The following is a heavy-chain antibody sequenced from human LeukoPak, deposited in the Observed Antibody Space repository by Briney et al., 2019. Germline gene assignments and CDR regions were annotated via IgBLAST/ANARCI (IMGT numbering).Heavy chain of an antibody. CDR3: ARGPPLWSGYYYFDY. CDR2: INHSGST. Sequence: SETLSLTCAVYGGSFSGYYWSWIRQPPGKGLEWIGEINHSGSTNYNPSLKSRVTISVDTSKNQFSLKLSSVTAADTAVYYCARGPPLWSGYYYFDYWGQGTLVTVSS. D-gene: IGHD3-3*01. CDR1: GGSFSGYY. V-gene: IGHV4-34*01. J-gene: IGHJ4*02.